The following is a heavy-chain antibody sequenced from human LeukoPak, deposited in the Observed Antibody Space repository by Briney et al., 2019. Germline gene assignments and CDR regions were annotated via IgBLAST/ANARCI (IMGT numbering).Heavy chain of an antibody. V-gene: IGHV4-39*01. J-gene: IGHJ4*02. Sequence: SETLSLTCTVSGGSISSSSYYWGWIRQPPGKGLEWTGSIYYSGSTYYNPSLKSRVTISVDTSKNQFSLKVSSVTAADTAVYYCARLFGSSWSPLGYWGQGTLVTVSS. CDR2: IYYSGST. D-gene: IGHD6-13*01. CDR3: ARLFGSSWSPLGY. CDR1: GGSISSSSYY.